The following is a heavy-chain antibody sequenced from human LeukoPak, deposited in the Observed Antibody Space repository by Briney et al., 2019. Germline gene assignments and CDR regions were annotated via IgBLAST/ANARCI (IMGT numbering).Heavy chain of an antibody. D-gene: IGHD2-15*01. CDR2: IRYDGSNK. CDR1: GFTFSSYG. V-gene: IGHV3-30*02. J-gene: IGHJ1*01. Sequence: GGSLRLSCAASGFTFSSYGMHWVRQAPGKGLEWVAFIRYDGSNKYYADSVKGRFTISRDNSKNTLYLQMNSLRAEDTAVYYCANSYCSGGSCYYGAEYFQHWGQGTLVTVSS. CDR3: ANSYCSGGSCYYGAEYFQH.